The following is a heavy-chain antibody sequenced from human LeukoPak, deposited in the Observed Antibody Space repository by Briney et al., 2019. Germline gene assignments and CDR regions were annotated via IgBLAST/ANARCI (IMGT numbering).Heavy chain of an antibody. CDR2: ISDNGYTT. CDR1: GFSFSTYA. J-gene: IGHJ4*02. D-gene: IGHD3-22*01. Sequence: PGGSLRLSCAGSGFSFSTYAMCWVRQAPGEGRWWVSSISDNGYTTYDADSVRGRFTISRDNSKNTVYLQMIGLRGEDTAVYFCAKYYYDSSGYYDAAPLDSWGQGTLVTVFS. CDR3: AKYYYDSSGYYDAAPLDS. V-gene: IGHV3-23*01.